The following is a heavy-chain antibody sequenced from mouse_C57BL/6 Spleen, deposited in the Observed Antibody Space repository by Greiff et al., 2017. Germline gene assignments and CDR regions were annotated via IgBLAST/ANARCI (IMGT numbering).Heavy chain of an antibody. Sequence: VQLQQSGAELVRPGASVKLSCKASGYTFTDYYINWVKQRPGQGLEWIARLYPGSGNTYYNEKFKGKATLTAEKSSSTAYMQLSSLTSEDSAVYFCARGYYDRGYFDCGGQGTTLTVSS. D-gene: IGHD1-1*01. J-gene: IGHJ2*01. CDR1: GYTFTDYY. CDR3: ARGYYDRGYFDC. V-gene: IGHV1-76*01. CDR2: LYPGSGNT.